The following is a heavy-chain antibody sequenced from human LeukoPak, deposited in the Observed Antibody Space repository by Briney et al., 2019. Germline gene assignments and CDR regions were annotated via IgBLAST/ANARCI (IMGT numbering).Heavy chain of an antibody. CDR2: IYTSGST. V-gene: IGHV4-4*07. D-gene: IGHD3-9*01. J-gene: IGHJ4*02. CDR3: AREGTYYDILTGYYRGRHFDY. Sequence: SETLSLTCTVSGGSISSYYWSWIRQPAGKGLEWIGRIYTSGSTNYNPSLKSRVTMSVDTSKNQFSLKLSSVTAADTAVYYCAREGTYYDILTGYYRGRHFDYWGQGTLVTVSS. CDR1: GGSISSYY.